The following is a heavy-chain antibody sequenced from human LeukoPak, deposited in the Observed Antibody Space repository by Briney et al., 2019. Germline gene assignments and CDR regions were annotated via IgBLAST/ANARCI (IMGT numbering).Heavy chain of an antibody. CDR2: ISSSGTAI. CDR3: ARDHNGPYTFDY. D-gene: IGHD2-2*02. V-gene: IGHV3-48*03. CDR1: GFTFSNYE. Sequence: PGGSLRLSCAASGFTFSNYEMNWVRQAPGKGLEWVSYISSSGTAIFYADSVKGRFTIYRDNAKNSLSLQMNSLKVEDTAVYYCARDHNGPYTFDYWGQGTLVTVSS. J-gene: IGHJ4*02.